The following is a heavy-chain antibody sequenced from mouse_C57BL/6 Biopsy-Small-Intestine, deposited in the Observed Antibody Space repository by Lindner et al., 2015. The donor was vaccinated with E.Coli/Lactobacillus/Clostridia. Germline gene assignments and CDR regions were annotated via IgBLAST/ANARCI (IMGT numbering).Heavy chain of an antibody. J-gene: IGHJ4*01. Sequence: VQLQESGPELVKPGASVKMSCKASGYTFITYVMHWVKQKPGQGLEWIGYINPYNDGTKYNEKFKGKATLTSDKSSSTAYMELSSLTSEDSAVYYCTRYGPRYAMDYWGQGTSVTVSS. CDR2: INPYNDGT. D-gene: IGHD1-2*01. V-gene: IGHV1-14*01. CDR3: TRYGPRYAMDY. CDR1: GYTFITYV.